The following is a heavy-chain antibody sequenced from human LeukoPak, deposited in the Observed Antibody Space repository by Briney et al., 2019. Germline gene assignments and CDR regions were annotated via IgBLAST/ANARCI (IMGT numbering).Heavy chain of an antibody. Sequence: SETLSLTCTVSGGSISSSSYYWGWIRQPPGKGLEWIGSIYYSGSIYYNPSLKSRVTISVDTSKNQFSLKLSSVTAADTAVYYCAREGTRWIQLLRPVPFDYWGQGTLVTVSS. CDR1: GGSISSSSYY. CDR2: IYYSGSI. J-gene: IGHJ4*02. CDR3: AREGTRWIQLLRPVPFDY. V-gene: IGHV4-39*07. D-gene: IGHD5-18*01.